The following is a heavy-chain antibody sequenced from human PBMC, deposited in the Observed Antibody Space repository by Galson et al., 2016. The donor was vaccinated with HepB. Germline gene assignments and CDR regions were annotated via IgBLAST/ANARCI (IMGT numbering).Heavy chain of an antibody. CDR2: ISTSGRNI. Sequence: SLRLSCAASGFTFSTYEMTWVRQAPGKGLEWVSYISTSGRNIYYAESVKGRFTISRDNAKNSLYLQMNSLRVEDTAVYYCARDRTTGDSSAWYDALDYWGQGTMVTVSS. J-gene: IGHJ4*03. CDR3: ARDRTTGDSSAWYDALDY. CDR1: GFTFSTYE. V-gene: IGHV3-48*03. D-gene: IGHD6-19*01.